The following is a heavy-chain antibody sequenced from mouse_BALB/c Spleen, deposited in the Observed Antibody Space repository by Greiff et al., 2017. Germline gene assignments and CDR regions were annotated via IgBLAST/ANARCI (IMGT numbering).Heavy chain of an antibody. V-gene: IGHV1S81*02. D-gene: IGHD1-2*01. J-gene: IGHJ3*01. CDR1: GYTFTSYY. CDR3: TREHYCGYAWFAY. Sequence: QVQLQQSGAELVKPGASVKLSCKASGYTFTSYYMYWVKQRPGQGLEWIGEINPSNGGTNFNEKFKSKATLTVDKSSSTAYMQLSSLTSEDSAVYYCTREHYCGYAWFAYWGQGTLVTVSA. CDR2: INPSNGGT.